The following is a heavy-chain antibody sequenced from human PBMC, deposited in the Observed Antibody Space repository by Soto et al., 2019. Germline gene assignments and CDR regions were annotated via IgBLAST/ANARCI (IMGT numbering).Heavy chain of an antibody. V-gene: IGHV1-18*01. D-gene: IGHD4-17*01. CDR2: ISAYNGNT. CDR3: ARVFWLGDYGAPHDY. CDR1: GYTFTSYG. J-gene: IGHJ4*02. Sequence: ASVKVSCKASGYTFTSYGISWVRQAPGQGLEWMGWISAYNGNTNYAQKLQGRVTMTTDTSTSTAYMELRSLRSDDTAVYYCARVFWLGDYGAPHDYWGKETRVTASS.